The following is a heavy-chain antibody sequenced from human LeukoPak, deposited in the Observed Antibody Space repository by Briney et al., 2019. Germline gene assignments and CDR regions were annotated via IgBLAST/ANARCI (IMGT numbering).Heavy chain of an antibody. CDR2: IRGSGGST. D-gene: IGHD3-9*01. J-gene: IGHJ4*02. V-gene: IGHV3-23*01. Sequence: GGSLRLSCAASGFTFSSYGMSWVRQAPGKGLEWVAAIRGSGGSTYYADSVKGRFTISRDNSKNTLYLQMNSPRAEDTAVYYCAKRPVLRYFDWLADPFDYWGQGTLVTVSS. CDR3: AKRPVLRYFDWLADPFDY. CDR1: GFTFSSYG.